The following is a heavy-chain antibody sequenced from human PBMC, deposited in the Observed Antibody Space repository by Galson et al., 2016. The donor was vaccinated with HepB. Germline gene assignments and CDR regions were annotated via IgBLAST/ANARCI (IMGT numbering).Heavy chain of an antibody. D-gene: IGHD3-3*01. J-gene: IGHJ5*02. CDR1: GYTFSKHG. CDR2: ISPHNGNK. CDR3: AREANDFRGLFDP. Sequence: SVKVSCKASGYTFSKHGISWMRQAPGQGLEWMGWISPHNGNKYHLQKFQGRLTLTTDTLTSTAYMELTSLRSDDTAIYFCAREANDFRGLFDPWGQGTLVTVSS. V-gene: IGHV1-18*01.